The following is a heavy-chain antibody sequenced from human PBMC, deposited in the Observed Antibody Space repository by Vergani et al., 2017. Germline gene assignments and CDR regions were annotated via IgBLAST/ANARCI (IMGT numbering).Heavy chain of an antibody. V-gene: IGHV3-15*01. CDR3: TPACYYYPCFGMDV. J-gene: IGHJ6*02. CDR2: IKSKTDGGTT. CDR1: GFTFSSYS. Sequence: EVQLVESGGGLVKPGGSLRLSCAASGFTFSSYSMNWVRQAPGKGLEWVGRIKSKTDGGTTDYAAPVKGRFTISRDDSKNTLYLQMNSLKTEDTAVYYCTPACYYYPCFGMDVWGQGTTVTVSS. D-gene: IGHD6-25*01.